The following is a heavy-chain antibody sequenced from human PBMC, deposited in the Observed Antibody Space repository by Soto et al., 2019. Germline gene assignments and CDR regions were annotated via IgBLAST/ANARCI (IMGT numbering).Heavy chain of an antibody. CDR3: ARVFLYYYGSRRDLYAFPSQRSLDL. D-gene: IGHD3-16*01. Sequence: PGKKLEPVANIKQHGSEKYYVDSVKGRFTISRDNAENSLYLEMNSLRPEDTAVYYCARVFLYYYGSRRDLYAFPSQRSLDL. CDR2: IKQHGSEK. J-gene: IGHJ2*01. V-gene: IGHV3-7*02.